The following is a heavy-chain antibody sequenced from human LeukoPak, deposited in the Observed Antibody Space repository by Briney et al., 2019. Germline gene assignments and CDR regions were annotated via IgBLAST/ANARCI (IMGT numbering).Heavy chain of an antibody. CDR1: GGSFSGYY. CDR2: INHSGST. CDR3: ARFKDCSSTSCYTDAFDI. V-gene: IGHV4-34*01. D-gene: IGHD2-2*02. Sequence: SETLSPTCAVYGGSFSGYYWSWIRQPPGKGLEWIGEINHSGSTNYNPSLKSRVTISVDTSKNQFSLKLSSVTAADTAVYYCARFKDCSSTSCYTDAFDIWGQGTMVTVSS. J-gene: IGHJ3*02.